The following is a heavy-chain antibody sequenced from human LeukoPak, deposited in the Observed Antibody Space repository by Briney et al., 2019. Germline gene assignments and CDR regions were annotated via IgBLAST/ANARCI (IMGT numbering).Heavy chain of an antibody. CDR2: INAGNGNT. J-gene: IGHJ3*02. Sequence: ASVKVSCKASGYTFTSYAMHWVRQAPGQRLEWMGWINAGNGNTKYSQKFQGRVTITRDTSASTAYMELSSLRSEDTAVYYCARSLLPYYGILTDDAFDIWGQGTMVTVSS. CDR3: ARSLLPYYGILTDDAFDI. V-gene: IGHV1-3*01. D-gene: IGHD3-9*01. CDR1: GYTFTSYA.